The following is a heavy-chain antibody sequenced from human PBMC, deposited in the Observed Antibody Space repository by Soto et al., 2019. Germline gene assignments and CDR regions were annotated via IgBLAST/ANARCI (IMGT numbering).Heavy chain of an antibody. V-gene: IGHV4-30-2*01. J-gene: IGHJ4*02. D-gene: IGHD6-19*01. Sequence: QLQLQESGSGLVKPSQTLSLTCAVSGGSISSGGYSWSWIRQPPGKGLEWIGYIYHSGSTYYNPSLKRRVTISVDRSKNQFPLKLSSVTAADTAVYYCASAGGLGAVAADYWGQGTLVTVSS. CDR2: IYHSGST. CDR3: ASAGGLGAVAADY. CDR1: GGSISSGGYS.